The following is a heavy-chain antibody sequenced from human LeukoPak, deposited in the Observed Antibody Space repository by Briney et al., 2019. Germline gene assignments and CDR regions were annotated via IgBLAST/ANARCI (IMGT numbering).Heavy chain of an antibody. Sequence: GGSLRLSCAASGFTFDDYAMHWVRQAPGKGLEWVSGISWNSGSIGYADSVKGRFTISRDNAKNSLYLQMNSLRAGDTALYYCAKALSVGSGWYFDYWGQGTLVTVSS. CDR1: GFTFDDYA. CDR2: ISWNSGSI. J-gene: IGHJ4*02. V-gene: IGHV3-9*01. D-gene: IGHD6-19*01. CDR3: AKALSVGSGWYFDY.